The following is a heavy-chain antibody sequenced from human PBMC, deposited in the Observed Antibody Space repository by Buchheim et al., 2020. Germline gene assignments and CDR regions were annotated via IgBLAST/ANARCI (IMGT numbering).Heavy chain of an antibody. Sequence: QVQLQESGPGLVKPSETLSLTCSVSGVSISSFYWSWIRQPPGKGLEWIGHIYDSGYTNYNPSLKSRVPISVDTSKSQFSLKLRSVTAADTAVYYCAREHTSVGFTYGYGMDVWGQGTT. V-gene: IGHV4-59*01. CDR1: GVSISSFY. D-gene: IGHD5-18*01. J-gene: IGHJ6*02. CDR3: AREHTSVGFTYGYGMDV. CDR2: IYDSGYT.